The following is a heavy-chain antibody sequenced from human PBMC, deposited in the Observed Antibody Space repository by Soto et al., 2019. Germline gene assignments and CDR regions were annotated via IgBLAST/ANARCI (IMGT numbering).Heavy chain of an antibody. CDR2: TTPFNGNT. V-gene: IGHV1-45*02. CDR1: GYTFTYRY. D-gene: IGHD3-16*01. J-gene: IGHJ6*02. CDR3: ARDLTMDV. Sequence: SVKVSCKASGYTFTYRYLHWVRQAPGQALEWMGWTTPFNGNTNYAQKFQDRVTITRDTSASTAYMELSSLRSEDTAVYYCARDLTMDVWGQGTTVTVSS.